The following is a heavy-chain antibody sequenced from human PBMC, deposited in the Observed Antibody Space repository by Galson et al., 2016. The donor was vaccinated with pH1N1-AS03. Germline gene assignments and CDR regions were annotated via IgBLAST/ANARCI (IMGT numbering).Heavy chain of an antibody. J-gene: IGHJ2*01. CDR3: ARDRAHSTIASRGTDV. V-gene: IGHV3-7*01. CDR1: GFTFSSSW. Sequence: SLRLSCAASGFTFSSSWMSWVRQAPGRGLEWVANINQDGSVKFYVDSVKGRFTISRDNAKNSLYLQLNSLRAEDTALYYCARDRAHSTIASRGTDVWGRGTLVTVSS. CDR2: INQDGSVK. D-gene: IGHD2/OR15-2a*01.